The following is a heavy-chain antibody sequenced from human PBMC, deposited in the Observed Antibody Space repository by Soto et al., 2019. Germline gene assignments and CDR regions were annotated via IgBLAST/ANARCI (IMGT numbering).Heavy chain of an antibody. Sequence: SETLSLTCVVSGGSISTAKWWSWVRQAPGKGLEWIAEIYHSGSTTYNPSLKSRVTIPVDKSKNHFSLNVSSVTAADTAVYYCARHNYGSGSTYFDYWGQGTLVTVSS. CDR3: ARHNYGSGSTYFDY. D-gene: IGHD3-10*01. CDR2: IYHSGST. V-gene: IGHV4-4*02. J-gene: IGHJ4*02. CDR1: GGSISTAKW.